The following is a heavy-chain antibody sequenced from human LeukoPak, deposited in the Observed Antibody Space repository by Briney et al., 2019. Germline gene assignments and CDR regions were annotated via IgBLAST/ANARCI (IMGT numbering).Heavy chain of an antibody. Sequence: ASVKVSCKASGYTFTSYGISWVRQAPGQGLEWMGWISVYNGNTNYAQKLQGRVTMTTDTSTSTAYMELRSLRSDDTAVYYCARFTISGVVTPTDYYYYGMDVWGQGTTVTVSS. CDR3: ARFTISGVVTPTDYYYYGMDV. V-gene: IGHV1-18*01. D-gene: IGHD3-3*01. J-gene: IGHJ6*02. CDR1: GYTFTSYG. CDR2: ISVYNGNT.